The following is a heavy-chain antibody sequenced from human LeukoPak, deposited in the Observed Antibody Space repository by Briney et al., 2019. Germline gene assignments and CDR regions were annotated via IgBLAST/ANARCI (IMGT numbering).Heavy chain of an antibody. CDR2: ISGSGGST. CDR3: AKGTGINHYHWIDP. Sequence: QPGGSLRLSCAASGFTFSSYAMSWVRQAPGKGLEWVSAISGSGGSTYYADSVKGRFTISRDNSKNTLYLQMNSLRAEDTALYYCAKGTGINHYHWIDPWGQGTQVTVSS. J-gene: IGHJ5*02. D-gene: IGHD3/OR15-3a*01. V-gene: IGHV3-23*01. CDR1: GFTFSSYA.